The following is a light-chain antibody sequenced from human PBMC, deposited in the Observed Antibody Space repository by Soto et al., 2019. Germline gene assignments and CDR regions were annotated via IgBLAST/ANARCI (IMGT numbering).Light chain of an antibody. CDR2: DAS. CDR1: QSVSNY. J-gene: IGKJ5*01. V-gene: IGKV3-11*01. CDR3: QQRRDWPIT. Sequence: PGERATLSCRASQSVSNYLAWYQQKPGQAPRLLIYDASNRATGIPARFSGSGPGTDFTLTISSLEPEDFAVYYCQQRRDWPITFGQGTRLDIK.